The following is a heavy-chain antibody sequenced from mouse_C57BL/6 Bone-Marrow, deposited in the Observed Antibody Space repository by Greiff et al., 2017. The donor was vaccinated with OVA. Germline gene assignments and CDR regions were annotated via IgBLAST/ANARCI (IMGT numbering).Heavy chain of an antibody. Sequence: QVQLKQSGAELARPGASVKLSCKASGYTFTSYGISWVKQRTGQGLEWIGEIYPRSGNTYYNEKFKGKATLTAAKSSSTAYMELRSLTSEDAAVYFGSLYDGYYVGFAYWGQGTLVTVSA. CDR3: SLYDGYYVGFAY. D-gene: IGHD2-3*01. V-gene: IGHV1-81*01. CDR1: GYTFTSYG. CDR2: IYPRSGNT. J-gene: IGHJ3*01.